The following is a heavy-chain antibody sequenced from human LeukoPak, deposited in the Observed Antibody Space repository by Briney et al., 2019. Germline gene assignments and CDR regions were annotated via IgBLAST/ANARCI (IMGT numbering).Heavy chain of an antibody. J-gene: IGHJ4*02. CDR3: AKEAHYGYVWGSYKHRSYYFDY. D-gene: IGHD3-16*01. V-gene: IGHV3-30*18. CDR1: GFTFSSYG. CDR2: ISYDGSNK. Sequence: GGSLRLSCAASGFTFSSYGMHWVRQAPGKGLEWVAVISYDGSNKYYADSVKGRFTISRDNSKNTLYLQMNSLRAEDTAVYYCAKEAHYGYVWGSYKHRSYYFDYWGQGTLVTVSS.